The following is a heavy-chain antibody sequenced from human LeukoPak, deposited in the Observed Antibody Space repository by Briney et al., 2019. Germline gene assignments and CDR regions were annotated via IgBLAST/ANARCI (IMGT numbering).Heavy chain of an antibody. V-gene: IGHV4-39*07. CDR1: GGSISSSSYY. D-gene: IGHD7-27*01. Sequence: HSETLALTCTVSGGSISSSSYYWGWIRQPPGKGLEWIGSIYYSGSTYYNPSLKSRVTISVDTSMNQFSLNLSSVTAADTAVYYCARDRNWGLRSGFDYWGQGTLVTVSS. J-gene: IGHJ4*02. CDR3: ARDRNWGLRSGFDY. CDR2: IYYSGST.